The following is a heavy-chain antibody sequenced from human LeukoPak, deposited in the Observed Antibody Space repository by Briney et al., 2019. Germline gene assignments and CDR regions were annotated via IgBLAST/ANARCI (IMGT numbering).Heavy chain of an antibody. CDR2: IIPIFGTA. J-gene: IGHJ4*02. CDR3: ASHYDSSGHYYAPFGY. V-gene: IGHV1-69*01. Sequence: SVKVSCKASGGTFSSYAISWVRQAPGQGLEWMGGIIPIFGTANYAQKFQGRVTITADESTSTAYMELSSLRSEDTAVYYCASHYDSSGHYYAPFGYWGQGTLVTVSS. D-gene: IGHD3-22*01. CDR1: GGTFSSYA.